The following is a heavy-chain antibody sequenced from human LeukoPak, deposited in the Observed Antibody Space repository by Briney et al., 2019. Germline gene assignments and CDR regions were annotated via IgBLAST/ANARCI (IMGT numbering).Heavy chain of an antibody. CDR2: IYYSGST. D-gene: IGHD6-13*01. CDR1: GGSISSYY. V-gene: IGHV4-59*08. Sequence: KASETLSLTCTVSGGSISSYYWSWIRQPPGKGLEWIGYIYYSGSTNYNPSLKSRVTISVDTSKNQFSLKLSSVTAADTAVYYCARLRMGAGTSYYYGMDVWGQGTTVTVSS. CDR3: ARLRMGAGTSYYYGMDV. J-gene: IGHJ6*02.